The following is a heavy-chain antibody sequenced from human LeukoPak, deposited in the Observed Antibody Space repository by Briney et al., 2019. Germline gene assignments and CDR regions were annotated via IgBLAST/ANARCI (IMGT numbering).Heavy chain of an antibody. D-gene: IGHD3-10*01. CDR1: GFTFSNYW. CDR3: ARDMVRGVFDY. CDR2: INSDGSST. V-gene: IGHV3-74*01. Sequence: PGWSMRLSSAASGFTFSNYWMHWVRPAPGKGLVWVSRINSDGSSTSYADSVKGRFTISRENAKNTRYLQMNSLRAEDTAVYYCARDMVRGVFDYWGQGTLVTVSS. J-gene: IGHJ4*02.